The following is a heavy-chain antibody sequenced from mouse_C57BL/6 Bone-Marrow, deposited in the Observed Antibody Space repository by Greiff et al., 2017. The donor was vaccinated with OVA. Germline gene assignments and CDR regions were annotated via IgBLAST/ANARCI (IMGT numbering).Heavy chain of an antibody. D-gene: IGHD2-5*01. CDR1: GFSLTSYG. CDR3: AKPTIVPSYYAMDY. Sequence: VMLVESGPGLVQPSQSLSITCTVSGFSLTSYGVHWVRQSPGKGLEWLGVIWSGGSTDYNAAFISRLSISKDNSKSQVFFKMNSLQADDTAIYYCAKPTIVPSYYAMDYWGQGTSVTVSS. J-gene: IGHJ4*01. CDR2: IWSGGST. V-gene: IGHV2-2*01.